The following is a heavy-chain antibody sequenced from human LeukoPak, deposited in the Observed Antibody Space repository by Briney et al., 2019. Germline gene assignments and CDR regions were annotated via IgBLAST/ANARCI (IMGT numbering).Heavy chain of an antibody. D-gene: IGHD4/OR15-4a*01. CDR3: ARLTLSANNWCYDY. J-gene: IGHJ4*02. V-gene: IGHV3-7*01. CDR2: IKEDGSEK. Sequence: GGSLRLSCAASGFTFSAYWMRWVRQAPGKGLEWVASIKEDGSEKYYVDSVKGRFTISRDNAKNSLYLQMNSLRAEDTAVYYCARLTLSANNWCYDYWGQRTLVTVSS. CDR1: GFTFSAYW.